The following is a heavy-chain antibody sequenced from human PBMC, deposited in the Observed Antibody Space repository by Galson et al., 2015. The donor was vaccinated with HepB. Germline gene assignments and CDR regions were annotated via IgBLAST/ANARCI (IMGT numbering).Heavy chain of an antibody. J-gene: IGHJ4*02. V-gene: IGHV3-21*01. Sequence: SLRLSCAASGFTFSSYSMNWVRQAPGKGLEWVSSISSSSSYIYYADSVKGRFTISRDNAKNSLYLQMNSLRAEDTAVYYCAREPHSYVTTMEGVGFDYWGQGTLVTVSS. D-gene: IGHD5-18*01. CDR3: AREPHSYVTTMEGVGFDY. CDR1: GFTFSSYS. CDR2: ISSSSSYI.